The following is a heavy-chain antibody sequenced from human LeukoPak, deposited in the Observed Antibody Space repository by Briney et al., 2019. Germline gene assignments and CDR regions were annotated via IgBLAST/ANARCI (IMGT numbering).Heavy chain of an antibody. CDR2: IYYSGST. CDR3: ARHGVHQNYDY. Sequence: SETLSLTCTVSGDSISSGTYYWGWIRRHPGKGLEWIGSIYYSGSTYYHPSVKSRVTISVDTSKNQFSLNLSAVTAADTAVYYCARHGVHQNYDYWGQGTLVTVSS. CDR1: GDSISSGTYY. D-gene: IGHD1-1*01. V-gene: IGHV4-39*01. J-gene: IGHJ4*02.